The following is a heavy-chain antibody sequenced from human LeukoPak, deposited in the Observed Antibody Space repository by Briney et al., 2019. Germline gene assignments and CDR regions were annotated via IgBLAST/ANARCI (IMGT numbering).Heavy chain of an antibody. CDR1: RGSITSGNYC. Sequence: SQTLPLTCSVSRGSITSGNYCWNWVRQPAGKGLEWIGRISSSGGATYNPSLESRVTMSIDTSKNQFSLDLSSVTAADTAVYYCARNRDAYNLVFYQWGQGALVAVSS. V-gene: IGHV4-61*02. CDR2: ISSSGGA. J-gene: IGHJ4*02. D-gene: IGHD5-24*01. CDR3: ARNRDAYNLVFYQ.